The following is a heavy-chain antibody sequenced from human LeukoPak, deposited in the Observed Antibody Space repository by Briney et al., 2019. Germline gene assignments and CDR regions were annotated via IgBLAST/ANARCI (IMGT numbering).Heavy chain of an antibody. V-gene: IGHV3-53*01. Sequence: GGSLRLSCAASGFTVSSNYMSWVRQAPGKGLEWVSVIYSGGSTYYADSVKGRFTISRDNAKNSLYLQMNSLRAEDTAVYYCARDRRAPTHAFDIWGQGTMVTVSS. CDR2: IYSGGST. CDR3: ARDRRAPTHAFDI. CDR1: GFTVSSNY. J-gene: IGHJ3*02. D-gene: IGHD1-1*01.